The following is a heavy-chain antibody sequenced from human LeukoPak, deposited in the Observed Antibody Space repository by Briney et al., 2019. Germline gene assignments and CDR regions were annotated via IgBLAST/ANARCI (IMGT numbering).Heavy chain of an antibody. Sequence: GSLRLSCAASGFTFSSYWMSWVRQPPGKGLEWIGEIYHSGSTNYNPSLKSQVTISVDKSKNQFSLKLSSVTAADTAVYYCASFGYYYDSSGYSVGPAFDIWGQGTMVTVSS. V-gene: IGHV4-4*02. CDR3: ASFGYYYDSSGYSVGPAFDI. CDR2: IYHSGST. D-gene: IGHD3-22*01. CDR1: GFTFSSYW. J-gene: IGHJ3*02.